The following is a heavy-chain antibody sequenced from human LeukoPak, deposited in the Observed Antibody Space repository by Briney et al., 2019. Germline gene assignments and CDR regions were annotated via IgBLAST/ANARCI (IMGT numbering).Heavy chain of an antibody. D-gene: IGHD3-3*01. V-gene: IGHV3-21*04. CDR1: GFTFSSYE. J-gene: IGHJ4*02. CDR3: AKDPEQYDFWSGPDY. Sequence: PGGSLRLSCAASGFTFSSYEMNWVRQAPGKGLEWVSSISSSSSYIYYADSVKGRFTISRDNAKNSLYLQMNSLRAEDTAVYYCAKDPEQYDFWSGPDYWGQGTLVTVSS. CDR2: ISSSSSYI.